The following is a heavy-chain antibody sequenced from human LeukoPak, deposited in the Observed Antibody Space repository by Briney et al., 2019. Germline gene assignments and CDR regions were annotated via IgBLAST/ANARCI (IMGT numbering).Heavy chain of an antibody. CDR3: ARESITMVRGVIINWFDP. J-gene: IGHJ5*02. D-gene: IGHD3-10*01. V-gene: IGHV1-2*02. Sequence: VASVKVSCKASGGTFSSYAISWVRQAPGQGLEWMGWINPISGGTNYAQKFQGRVTMTRDTSISTAYMELSRLRSDDTAVYYCARESITMVRGVIINWFDPWGQGTLVTASS. CDR2: INPISGGT. CDR1: GGTFSSYA.